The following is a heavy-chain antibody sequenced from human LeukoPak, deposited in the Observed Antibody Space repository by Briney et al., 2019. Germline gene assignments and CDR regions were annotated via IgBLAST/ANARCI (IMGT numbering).Heavy chain of an antibody. CDR2: ISSSGSPT. Sequence: PGGSLRLSCAASGFTFSSYEMNWVRQAPGKGLEWISYISSSGSPTYYADSVKGRFTISRDNSKQTLYLQMNSLGAADTAVYYCAKVSSGEHTFWSDFSQDKWFDPWGLGTLVTVAS. CDR3: AKVSSGEHTFWSDFSQDKWFDP. J-gene: IGHJ5*02. CDR1: GFTFSSYE. D-gene: IGHD3-3*01. V-gene: IGHV3-48*03.